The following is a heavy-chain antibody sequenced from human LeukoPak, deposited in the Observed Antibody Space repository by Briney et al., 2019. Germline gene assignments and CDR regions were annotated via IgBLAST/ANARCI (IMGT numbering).Heavy chain of an antibody. CDR3: AKDYSATDY. J-gene: IGHJ4*02. V-gene: IGHV3-23*01. CDR2: ISDSGGGT. Sequence: PGGSLRLSCAASGFTFSSYAMSWVRQAPGKGLEWASAISDSGGGTYYADSVKGRFTISRDNSKNTLYLQMNSLRAEDTAVYYCAKDYSATDYWGQGTLVTVSS. CDR1: GFTFSSYA. D-gene: IGHD2-15*01.